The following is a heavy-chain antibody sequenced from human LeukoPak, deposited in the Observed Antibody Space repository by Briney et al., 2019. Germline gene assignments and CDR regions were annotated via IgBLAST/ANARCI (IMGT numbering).Heavy chain of an antibody. J-gene: IGHJ3*02. CDR1: GGSITSSSYY. CDR3: ARIYGSGTYSYDAFDI. D-gene: IGHD3-10*01. Sequence: SETLSLTCTVSGGSITSSSYYWGWIRQPPGKGLEWIGSIYYSGSNYCDPSLKSRVTMSVDTSKNQFSLKLSSVTAADTAVYYCARIYGSGTYSYDAFDIWGQGTMVTASS. V-gene: IGHV4-39*07. CDR2: IYYSGSN.